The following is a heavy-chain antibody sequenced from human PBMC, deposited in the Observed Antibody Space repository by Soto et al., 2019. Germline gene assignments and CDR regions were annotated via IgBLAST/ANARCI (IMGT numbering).Heavy chain of an antibody. V-gene: IGHV3-23*01. Sequence: PGGSLRLSCAASGFTFTFYAMSWVRQAPGKGLQWVSGITGSGDITYYADSVKDRFTISRDNSKNTLYLQMNSLRAEDTAVYYCAKEEDSGGYKGFPFDFWGQGALVTVSS. CDR1: GFTFTFYA. CDR2: ITGSGDIT. CDR3: AKEEDSGGYKGFPFDF. J-gene: IGHJ4*02. D-gene: IGHD3-22*01.